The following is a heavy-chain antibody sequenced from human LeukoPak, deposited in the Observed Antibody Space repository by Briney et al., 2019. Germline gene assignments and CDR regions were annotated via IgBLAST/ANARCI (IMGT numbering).Heavy chain of an antibody. CDR1: GFTFSSYA. J-gene: IGHJ3*02. D-gene: IGHD2-2*01. V-gene: IGHV3-23*01. CDR3: AKDAILDCSSTSCDAFDI. Sequence: GGSLRLSCAASGFTFSSYAMSWVRQAPGKGLEWVSAISGSGGSTYYADSVKGRFTISRDNSKNTLYLQMNSLRAEDTAVYYCAKDAILDCSSTSCDAFDIWGQGTMVTVSS. CDR2: ISGSGGST.